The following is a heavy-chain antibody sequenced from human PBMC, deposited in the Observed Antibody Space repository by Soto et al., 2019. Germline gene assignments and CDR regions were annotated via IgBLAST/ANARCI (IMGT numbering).Heavy chain of an antibody. V-gene: IGHV3-74*01. J-gene: IGHJ4*02. CDR1: GFTLSSYW. Sequence: GGSLRLSCAASGFTLSSYWVHWVHQAPGKGLVWVSRINPDGSSTSYADSVKGRFTISRDNAKNTLYLQLNSLRAEDTAVYFCATDFTGPHDYWGQGTLVTVSS. CDR3: ATDFTGPHDY. CDR2: INPDGSST. D-gene: IGHD2-8*02.